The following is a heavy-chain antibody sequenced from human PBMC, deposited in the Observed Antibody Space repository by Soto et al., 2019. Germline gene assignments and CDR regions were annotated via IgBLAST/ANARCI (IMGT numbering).Heavy chain of an antibody. CDR2: IYHSGST. Sequence: PSETLSLTCAVSGGSISSGGYSWSWIRQPPGKGLEWIGYIYHSGSTYYNPSLKSRVTISVDRSKNQFSLKLSSVTAADTAVYYCARGIGSSSWLYNWFDPWGQGTLVTVS. J-gene: IGHJ5*02. CDR3: ARGIGSSSWLYNWFDP. CDR1: GGSISSGGYS. V-gene: IGHV4-30-2*01. D-gene: IGHD6-13*01.